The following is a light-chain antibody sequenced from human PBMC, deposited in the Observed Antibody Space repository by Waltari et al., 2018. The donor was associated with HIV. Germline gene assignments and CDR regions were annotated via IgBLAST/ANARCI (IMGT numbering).Light chain of an antibody. CDR2: YAS. CDR3: HQSKSLPGT. Sequence: EIVLTQSSDFLSVTPTESVTITCRTSQSIGDNLHWSPQNHGQSPQLLIKYASQSFSGGPSRFSGSGSGTVFTLTINGLEAEDASTYYCHQSKSLPGTFGQGTKVEIK. CDR1: QSIGDN. J-gene: IGKJ1*01. V-gene: IGKV6-21*01.